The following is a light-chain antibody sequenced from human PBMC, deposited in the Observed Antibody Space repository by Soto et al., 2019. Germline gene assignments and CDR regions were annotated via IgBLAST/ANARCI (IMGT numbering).Light chain of an antibody. CDR3: QQYNNWPPIT. Sequence: EIMMTQSPATLSVSPGERATLSCRATQSVSSSLAWYQQKPGQAPRLLIYGASTRATGIPARLSGSGSGTEFTLTVSSLQSEDFAVYYCQQYNNWPPITFGQGTRLEI. CDR2: GAS. J-gene: IGKJ5*01. V-gene: IGKV3-15*01. CDR1: QSVSSS.